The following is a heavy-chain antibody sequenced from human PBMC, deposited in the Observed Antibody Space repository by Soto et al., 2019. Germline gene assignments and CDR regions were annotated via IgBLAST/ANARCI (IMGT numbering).Heavy chain of an antibody. J-gene: IGHJ4*02. D-gene: IGHD6-13*01. CDR1: GFTFSSYG. Sequence: QVQLVESGGGVVQPGRSLRLSCAASGFTFSSYGMHWVRQAPGKGLEWVEVISYDGSNKYYADSVKGRFTISRDNSKNTLYLQMNSLRAEDTSVYYCAKDRNIAAAGPFDYWGQGTLVTVSS. CDR3: AKDRNIAAAGPFDY. CDR2: ISYDGSNK. V-gene: IGHV3-30*18.